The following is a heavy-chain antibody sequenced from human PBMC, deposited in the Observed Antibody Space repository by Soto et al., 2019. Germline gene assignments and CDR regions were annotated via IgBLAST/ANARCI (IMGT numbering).Heavy chain of an antibody. CDR2: ISAYNGNT. J-gene: IGHJ6*02. V-gene: IGHV1-18*04. Sequence: QVQLVQSGAEVKKPGASVKVSCKASGYTFTSYGISWVRQAPGQGLEWMGWISAYNGNTNYAQKLQGRVTMTTDTATSTAYMELRSLRSDDTAVYYCARDPGCIVGEPRCGMDVWGQGTTVTVSS. D-gene: IGHD1-26*01. CDR3: ARDPGCIVGEPRCGMDV. CDR1: GYTFTSYG.